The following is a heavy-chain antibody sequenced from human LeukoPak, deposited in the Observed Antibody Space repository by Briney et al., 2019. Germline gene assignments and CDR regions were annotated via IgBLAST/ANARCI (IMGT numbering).Heavy chain of an antibody. D-gene: IGHD2-15*01. Sequence: SETLSLTCTVSGVSISSSSYYWGWIRQPPGKGLEWIGSIYYSGSTYYNPSLKSRVTISVDTSKNQFSLKLSSVTAADTAVYYYARDGCGGSCFHYYYYYMDVWGKGTTVTISS. CDR2: IYYSGST. CDR1: GVSISSSSYY. J-gene: IGHJ6*03. CDR3: ARDGCGGSCFHYYYYYMDV. V-gene: IGHV4-39*02.